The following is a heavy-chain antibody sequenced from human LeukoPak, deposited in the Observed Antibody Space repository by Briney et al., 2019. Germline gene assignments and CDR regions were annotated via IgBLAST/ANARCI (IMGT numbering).Heavy chain of an antibody. CDR3: ARDSSGYDGKDAFDI. D-gene: IGHD5-12*01. J-gene: IGHJ3*02. V-gene: IGHV3-23*01. Sequence: GGSLRLSCAASGFTFSSYAMSWVRQAPGKGLEWVSAISGSGGSTYYADSVKGRFTISRDNSKNTLYLQMNSLRAEDTAVYYCARDSSGYDGKDAFDIWGQGTMVTVSS. CDR1: GFTFSSYA. CDR2: ISGSGGST.